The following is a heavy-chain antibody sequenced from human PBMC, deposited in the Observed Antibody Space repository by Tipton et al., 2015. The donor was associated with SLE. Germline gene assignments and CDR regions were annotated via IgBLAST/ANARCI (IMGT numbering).Heavy chain of an antibody. Sequence: VQLVQSGGGLVQPGRSLRLSCAASGFTFDDYAMHWVRQAPGKGLEWVSGISWNSGSIGYADSVEGRFTISRDNAKNSLYLQMNSLRAEDTALYYCAKGPTVAYFDYWGQGTLVTVSS. V-gene: IGHV3-9*01. CDR2: ISWNSGSI. CDR1: GFTFDDYA. D-gene: IGHD4-23*01. CDR3: AKGPTVAYFDY. J-gene: IGHJ4*02.